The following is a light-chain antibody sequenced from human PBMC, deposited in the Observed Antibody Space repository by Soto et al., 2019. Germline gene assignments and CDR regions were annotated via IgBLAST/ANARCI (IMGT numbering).Light chain of an antibody. V-gene: IGKV3-15*01. CDR2: STS. CDR3: QQYHYWPYT. CDR1: QSVSSL. J-gene: IGKJ5*01. Sequence: VLTQSPATLSVSPGERVTLSCGASQSVSSLLAWYQQKPGQAPRLLIYSTSTRATGIPARFSGSGSGTEFTLTISSLQSEDFAIYYCQQYHYWPYTFGQGTRLEIK.